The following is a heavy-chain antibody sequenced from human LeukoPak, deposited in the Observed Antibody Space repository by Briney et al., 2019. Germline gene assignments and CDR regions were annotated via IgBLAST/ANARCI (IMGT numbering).Heavy chain of an antibody. Sequence: GGSLRLSCAASGFTFSSYAMSWVRQAPGKGLEWVSAISGSGGSTYYADSVKGRFTISRDNSKNTLYLQMNSLRAEDTAVYYCAKVRGERPINCYDILTGYYNVFDYWGQGTLVTVSS. V-gene: IGHV3-23*01. CDR1: GFTFSSYA. CDR3: AKVRGERPINCYDILTGYYNVFDY. D-gene: IGHD3-9*01. CDR2: ISGSGGST. J-gene: IGHJ4*02.